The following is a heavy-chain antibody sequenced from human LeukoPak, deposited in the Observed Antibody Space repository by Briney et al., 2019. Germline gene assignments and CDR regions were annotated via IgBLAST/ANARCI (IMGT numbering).Heavy chain of an antibody. Sequence: PSETLSLTCTVSGGSISSSSYYWGWIRQPPGKGLEWIGEINHSGSTNYNPSLKSRVTISVDTSKNQFSLKLSSVTAANTAVYYCARGEPTNYDFWSGYPGKYYFDYWGQGTLVTVSS. CDR2: INHSGST. CDR3: ARGEPTNYDFWSGYPGKYYFDY. J-gene: IGHJ4*02. D-gene: IGHD3-3*01. V-gene: IGHV4-39*07. CDR1: GGSISSSSYY.